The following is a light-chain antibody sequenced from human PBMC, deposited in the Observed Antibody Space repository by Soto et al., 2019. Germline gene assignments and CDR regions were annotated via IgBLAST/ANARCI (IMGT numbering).Light chain of an antibody. V-gene: IGLV2-11*01. J-gene: IGLJ1*01. CDR2: DVF. Sequence: QSALTQPRSVSGSPGQAVTISCTGTSSDIGAYNYVFWYQQYPGKSPKLIIYDVFKRPSGVPARFFASKSGNTASLTITELQTEDEADYYGASYAGGNKVFGTGTKLTVL. CDR1: SSDIGAYNY. CDR3: ASYAGGNKV.